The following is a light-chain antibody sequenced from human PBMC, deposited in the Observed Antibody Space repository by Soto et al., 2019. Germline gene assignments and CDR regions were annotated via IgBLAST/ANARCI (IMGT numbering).Light chain of an antibody. CDR2: GAS. Sequence: EILMTLSPATLSVSPGERATLSCRASQSVSSNLAWYQQKPGQAPRLLIYGASTRATGIPARFSGSGSGTEFTLTISSLQSEDFAVYYCQQYNNWPLTFGGGTKVDIK. CDR1: QSVSSN. CDR3: QQYNNWPLT. V-gene: IGKV3-15*01. J-gene: IGKJ4*01.